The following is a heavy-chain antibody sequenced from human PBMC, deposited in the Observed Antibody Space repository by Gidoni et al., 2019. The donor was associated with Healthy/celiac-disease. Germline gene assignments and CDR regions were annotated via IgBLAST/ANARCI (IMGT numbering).Heavy chain of an antibody. D-gene: IGHD2-2*01. CDR3: ARIAGGGYCSSTSCYYFDY. V-gene: IGHV2-26*01. CDR2: IFSNDEK. J-gene: IGHJ4*02. Sequence: QVTLKHSGPVLVNPPETLTLTCTVPGFSLSKPRMGVSWISQLPGKALQWLAHIFSNDEKSYSTSLKSRLTISKDTAKSQVVLTMTIMDPVDTATYSWARIAGGGYCSSTSCYYFDYWGQGTLVTVSS. CDR1: GFSLSKPRMG.